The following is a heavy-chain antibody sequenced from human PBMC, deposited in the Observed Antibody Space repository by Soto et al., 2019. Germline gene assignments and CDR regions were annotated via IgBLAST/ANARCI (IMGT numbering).Heavy chain of an antibody. CDR2: IIPIFGTA. CDR1: GGTFSSYA. D-gene: IGHD4-4*01. V-gene: IGHV1-69*13. CDR3: ARGDTVTTIYYYYYYGMDV. Sequence: ASVKVSCKASGGTFSSYAISWVRQAPGQGLEWMGGIIPIFGTANYAQKFQGRVTITADESTSTAYMELSSLRSEDTAVYYCARGDTVTTIYYYYYYGMDVWGQGTTVIVSS. J-gene: IGHJ6*02.